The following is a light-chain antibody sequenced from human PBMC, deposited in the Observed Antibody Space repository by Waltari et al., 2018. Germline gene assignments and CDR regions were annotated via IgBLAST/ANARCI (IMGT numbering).Light chain of an antibody. CDR3: MQTLQTPFT. J-gene: IGKJ4*01. V-gene: IGKV2-28*01. Sequence: DIVMTQSPLSLPVTPGEPASISCRSTQSLLHNNGHNYLDWYVQRPGQSPQLLIYLTSKRASGVPDRLSGSGSGTDFTLKISRVEAEDVGVYYCMQTLQTPFTFGGGTKVEIK. CDR2: LTS. CDR1: QSLLHNNGHNY.